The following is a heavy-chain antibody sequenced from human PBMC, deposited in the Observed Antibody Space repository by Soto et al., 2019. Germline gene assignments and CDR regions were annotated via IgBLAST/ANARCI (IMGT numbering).Heavy chain of an antibody. D-gene: IGHD1-1*01. Sequence: QVQLVESGGGVVQPGRSLRLSCAASGFTFSSYGMHWVRQAPGKGLEWVAVISYDGNNKYYAGSVKGRFTISRDNSKNTLYPQLNSLINADTAVYYCAKGGRGTYYYYYGMDVWGQWTTVTVSS. CDR1: GFTFSSYG. CDR2: ISYDGNNK. CDR3: AKGGRGTYYYYYGMDV. J-gene: IGHJ6*02. V-gene: IGHV3-30*18.